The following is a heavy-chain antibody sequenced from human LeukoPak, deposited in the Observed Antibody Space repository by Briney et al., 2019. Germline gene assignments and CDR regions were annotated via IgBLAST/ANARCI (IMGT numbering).Heavy chain of an antibody. D-gene: IGHD4-17*01. Sequence: GGSLRLSCAASGCTFSRYSMNWLRQAPAKALEWVSSISSSSSYIYYADSVKGRFTISRDNAKNSLYLQMNSLRAEDTAVYYCARETATVTSYFDYWGQGTLVTDSS. V-gene: IGHV3-21*01. CDR2: ISSSSSYI. CDR1: GCTFSRYS. CDR3: ARETATVTSYFDY. J-gene: IGHJ4*02.